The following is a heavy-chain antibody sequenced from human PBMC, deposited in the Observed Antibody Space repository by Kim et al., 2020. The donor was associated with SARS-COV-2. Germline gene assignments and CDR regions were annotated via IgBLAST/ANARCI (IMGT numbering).Heavy chain of an antibody. Sequence: GGSLRLSCAASGFTFSSYSMNWVRQAPGKGLEWLSYISSSSNSIYYADSVRGRFTISRDNAKNSLYLQMISLRDEDTAVYYCARSYSNNYYYGMDVWGQGTTVTVSS. J-gene: IGHJ6*02. V-gene: IGHV3-48*02. CDR1: GFTFSSYS. CDR3: ARSYSNNYYYGMDV. D-gene: IGHD6-13*01. CDR2: ISSSSNSI.